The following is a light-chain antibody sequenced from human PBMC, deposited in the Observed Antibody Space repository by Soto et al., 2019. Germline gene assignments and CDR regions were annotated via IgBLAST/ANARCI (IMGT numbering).Light chain of an antibody. CDR1: QSVSSSH. CDR3: KQYGYSPIT. J-gene: IGKJ5*01. V-gene: IGKV3-20*01. Sequence: EIVLTQSPGTLSLSPGERARISCRVIQSVSSSHLAWYQHKPGQAPRLLIYAASSRATGSPDRFSGGGSGTDFTLTISRLETEDFAVYYCKQYGYSPITFGKGTLLEIK. CDR2: AAS.